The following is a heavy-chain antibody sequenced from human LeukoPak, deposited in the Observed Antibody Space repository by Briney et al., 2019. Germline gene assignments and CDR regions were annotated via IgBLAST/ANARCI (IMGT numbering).Heavy chain of an antibody. V-gene: IGHV4-31*03. Sequence: TSETLSLTCTVSGGSISSGGYYWSWIRQHPGKGLEWIGYIYYSGSTYYNPSLKSRVTISVDTSKNQFSLKLSSVTAADTAVYYCASNKARPDSVDYWGQGTLVTVSS. CDR1: GGSISSGGYY. J-gene: IGHJ4*02. D-gene: IGHD1/OR15-1a*01. CDR2: IYYSGST. CDR3: ASNKARPDSVDY.